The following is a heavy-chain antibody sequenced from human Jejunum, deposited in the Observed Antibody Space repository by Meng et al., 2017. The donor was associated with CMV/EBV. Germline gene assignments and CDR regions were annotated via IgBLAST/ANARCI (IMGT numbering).Heavy chain of an antibody. V-gene: IGHV6-1*01. CDR2: TYYRSKWYD. CDR3: ARVEWEVIRYWFDP. D-gene: IGHD1-26*01. Sequence: VSSKSVAWNWIRQSPSRGLEWLGRTYYRSKWYDDYAVSVKSRITIIPDTSKNQFSLQLNSVTPEDTAVYYCARVEWEVIRYWFDPWGQGTLVTVSS. CDR1: VSSKSVA. J-gene: IGHJ5*02.